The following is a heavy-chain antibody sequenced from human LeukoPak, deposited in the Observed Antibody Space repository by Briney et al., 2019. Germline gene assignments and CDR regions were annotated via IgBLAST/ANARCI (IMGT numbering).Heavy chain of an antibody. Sequence: GASVKVSCKASGYTFTGYYMHWVRQAPGQGLEWMGWINPNSGGTNYAQKFQGRVTMTRDTSISTAYMELSRLRSDDTAVYYCASQCSSGWYSGQGWYFDLWGRGTLVTVSS. V-gene: IGHV1-2*02. CDR1: GYTFTGYY. D-gene: IGHD6-19*01. CDR2: INPNSGGT. CDR3: ASQCSSGWYSGQGWYFDL. J-gene: IGHJ2*01.